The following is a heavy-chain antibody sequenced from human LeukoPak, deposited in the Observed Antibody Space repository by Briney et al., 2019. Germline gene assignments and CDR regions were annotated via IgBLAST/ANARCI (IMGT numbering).Heavy chain of an antibody. CDR1: GFTFSSYS. D-gene: IGHD4-17*01. V-gene: IGHV3-21*01. CDR2: INSSSSYT. J-gene: IGHJ6*03. CDR3: ATKLYGDYVDYFYYMDV. Sequence: GGSLRLSCAASGFTFSSYSMNWVRQAPGKGLEWVSSINSSSSYTYYADSVKGRFTISRDNAKNSLYLQMNSLRAEDTAVYYCATKLYGDYVDYFYYMDVWGKGTTVTVSS.